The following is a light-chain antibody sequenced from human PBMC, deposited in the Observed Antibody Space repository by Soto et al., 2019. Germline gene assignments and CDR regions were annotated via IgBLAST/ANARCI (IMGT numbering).Light chain of an antibody. Sequence: DIQMTQSPSTLSASVGDRVTITCRASQSIGSWLAWFQQKPGKAPELLIYRASSVESGVPSRFSGSGYGTEFTLTISSLQPDDFATYYCQQYDTLVTFAGGTRVEIK. CDR2: RAS. CDR3: QQYDTLVT. V-gene: IGKV1-5*03. CDR1: QSIGSW. J-gene: IGKJ4*01.